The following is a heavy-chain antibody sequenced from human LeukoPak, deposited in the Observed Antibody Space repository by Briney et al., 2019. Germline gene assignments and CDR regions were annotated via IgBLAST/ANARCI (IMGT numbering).Heavy chain of an antibody. Sequence: SETLSLTCTVSGGSISTSNWWSWVRQPPGKGLEWIGEVYHSGSTTYNSSLKSRLTMSIDKSKNHFSLNLSSVTAADTAVYYCARRHYGSGTNYFDYWGQGTLVTVSS. J-gene: IGHJ4*02. CDR1: GGSISTSNW. D-gene: IGHD3-10*01. V-gene: IGHV4-4*02. CDR2: VYHSGST. CDR3: ARRHYGSGTNYFDY.